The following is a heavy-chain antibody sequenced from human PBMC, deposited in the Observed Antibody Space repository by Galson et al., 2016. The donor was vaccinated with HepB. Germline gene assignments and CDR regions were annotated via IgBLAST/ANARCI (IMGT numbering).Heavy chain of an antibody. J-gene: IGHJ4*02. V-gene: IGHV4-39*01. Sequence: ETMSPTCTVAGGSPSSSSYFCDWIRHSPVKGLEWVGRISYSGGTFYNPSLKSRLTMSLDMSKNQVSLTLRSVTAAATAKYYCVSPSHFSISINCQFDHWGQGSLVTVSS. CDR1: GGSPSSSSYF. CDR3: VSPSHFSISINCQFDH. CDR2: ISYSGGT. D-gene: IGHD2-2*01.